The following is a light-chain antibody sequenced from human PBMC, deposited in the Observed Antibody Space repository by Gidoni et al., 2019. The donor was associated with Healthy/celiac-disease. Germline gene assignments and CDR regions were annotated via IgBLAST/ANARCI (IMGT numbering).Light chain of an antibody. V-gene: IGLV1-44*01. CDR1: SSNIGSNT. J-gene: IGLJ1*01. CDR2: SNN. Sequence: QSVLTQPPSASATPGQRVTISCSGSSSNIGSNTVNWYQQPPGTAPKLLIYSNNQRPSGVPDRFSGSKSGTSASLAISGLQSEDEADYYCAAWDDSLNGSYVFGTGTKVTVL. CDR3: AAWDDSLNGSYV.